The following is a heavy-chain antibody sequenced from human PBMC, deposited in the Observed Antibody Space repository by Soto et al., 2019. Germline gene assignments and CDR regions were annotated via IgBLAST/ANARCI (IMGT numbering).Heavy chain of an antibody. J-gene: IGHJ6*02. CDR2: INHSGST. V-gene: IGHV4-34*01. CDR3: ALYSSGWWDYYYYGMDV. Sequence: SETLSLTCAVYGGSFSGYYWSWIRQPPGKGLEWIGEINHSGSTNYNPSLKSRVTISVDTSKNQFSLKLSSVTAADTAVYYCALYSSGWWDYYYYGMDVWGQGTTVT. D-gene: IGHD6-19*01. CDR1: GGSFSGYY.